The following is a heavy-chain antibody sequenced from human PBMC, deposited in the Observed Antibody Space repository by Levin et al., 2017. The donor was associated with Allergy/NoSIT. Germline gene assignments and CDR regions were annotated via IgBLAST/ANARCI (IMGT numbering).Heavy chain of an antibody. V-gene: IGHV1-69*10. CDR1: GGTFSSYA. D-gene: IGHD2-15*01. CDR2: VIPILDVA. CDR3: ATPDVRDCSGSDCFHYYNYYMAL. Sequence: SVKVSCKASGGTFSSYAISWVRQAPGQGLEWMGWVIPILDVANYAQKFQGRVTITADKSTSTAYMELNSLRSEDTAVYYCATPDVRDCSGSDCFHYYNYYMALWGKGTTVTVSS. J-gene: IGHJ6*03.